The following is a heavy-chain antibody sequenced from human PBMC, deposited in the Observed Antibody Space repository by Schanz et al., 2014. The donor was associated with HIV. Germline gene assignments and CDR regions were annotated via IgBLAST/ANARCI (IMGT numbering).Heavy chain of an antibody. D-gene: IGHD4-4*01. CDR2: IWYDGNSK. CDR1: GFTFSSHG. CDR3: ARGGLQWHPEWFDY. J-gene: IGHJ4*02. V-gene: IGHV3-33*01. Sequence: QVQLVESGGGVVQPGRSLRLSCAASGFTFSSHGMHWVRQAPGKGLEWVAVIWYDGNSKYYADSVKGRFTISRDNSKNTLYLQMNSLRAEDTAVYYCARGGLQWHPEWFDYWGQGTLVSVSS.